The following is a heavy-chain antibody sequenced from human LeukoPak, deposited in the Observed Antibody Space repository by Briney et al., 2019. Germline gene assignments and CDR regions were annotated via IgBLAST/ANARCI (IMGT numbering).Heavy chain of an antibody. V-gene: IGHV1-8*01. CDR3: ARGLRYFDWSGTY. Sequence: ASVKVSCKASGYTFTSYDINWVRQATEQGLEWMGWMNPNSGNTGYAQKFQGRVTMTRNTSISTAYMELSSLRSEDTAAYYCARGLRYFDWSGTYWGQGTLVTVSS. D-gene: IGHD3-9*01. J-gene: IGHJ4*02. CDR1: GYTFTSYD. CDR2: MNPNSGNT.